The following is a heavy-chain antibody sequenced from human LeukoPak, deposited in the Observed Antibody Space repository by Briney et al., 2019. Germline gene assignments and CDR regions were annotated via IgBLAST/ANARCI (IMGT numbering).Heavy chain of an antibody. CDR3: ARDPYYYYYGMDV. V-gene: IGHV1-69*13. J-gene: IGHJ6*02. CDR2: IIPIFGTA. Sequence: GASVKVSCKASGGTFSSYAISWVRQAPGQGLEWMGGIIPIFGTANYAQKFQGRVTITADESTSTAYMEPSSLRSEDTAVYYCARDPYYYYYGMDVWGQGTTVTVSS. CDR1: GGTFSSYA.